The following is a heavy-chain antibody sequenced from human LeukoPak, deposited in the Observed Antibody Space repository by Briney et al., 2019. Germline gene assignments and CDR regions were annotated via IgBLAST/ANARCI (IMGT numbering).Heavy chain of an antibody. J-gene: IGHJ4*02. Sequence: GGSLRLSCAASGFTFSSYAMSWVRQAPGKGLEWVSAIGGSGGSTYYADSVKGRFTISRDNSKNTLYLQMNSLRAEDTAVYYCAKEDKYYDILTGYYSSYYFDYWGQGTLVTVSS. CDR3: AKEDKYYDILTGYYSSYYFDY. V-gene: IGHV3-23*01. CDR1: GFTFSSYA. D-gene: IGHD3-9*01. CDR2: IGGSGGST.